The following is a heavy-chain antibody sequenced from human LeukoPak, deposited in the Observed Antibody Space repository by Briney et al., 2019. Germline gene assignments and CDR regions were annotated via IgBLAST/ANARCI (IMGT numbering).Heavy chain of an antibody. CDR1: GGSISSYY. CDR2: IYYSGST. Sequence: SETLSLTCTVSGGSISSYYWSWIRQPPGKGLEWIGYIYYSGSTNYNPSLKSRVTISVDTSKNQFSLKLSSVTAADTAVYYCARISGGWSPLLYYFDYWGQGTLVTVSS. V-gene: IGHV4-59*01. J-gene: IGHJ4*02. CDR3: ARISGGWSPLLYYFDY. D-gene: IGHD6-19*01.